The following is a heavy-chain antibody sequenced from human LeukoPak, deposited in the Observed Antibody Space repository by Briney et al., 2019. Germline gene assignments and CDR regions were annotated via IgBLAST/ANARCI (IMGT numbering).Heavy chain of an antibody. Sequence: GGSLRLSCAASGFTFSDYYMSWIRQAPGKGLEWVSYISSSGSTIYYADSVNGRFTISRDNAKNSLYLQLNSLRAEDTAVYYCARDTNDSGHFDSYYYYYYMDVWGKGTTVTVSS. J-gene: IGHJ6*03. D-gene: IGHD3-22*01. CDR3: ARDTNDSGHFDSYYYYYYMDV. V-gene: IGHV3-11*04. CDR2: ISSSGSTI. CDR1: GFTFSDYY.